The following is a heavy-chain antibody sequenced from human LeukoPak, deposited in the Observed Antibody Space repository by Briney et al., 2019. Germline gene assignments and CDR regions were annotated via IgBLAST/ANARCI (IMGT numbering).Heavy chain of an antibody. CDR1: GFTFSSYA. CDR2: ISGSGGST. V-gene: IGHV3-23*01. CDR3: AKDPGLLWFGESQYFDY. D-gene: IGHD3-10*01. Sequence: PGESLRLSCAASGFTFSSYAMSWVRQAPGKGLEWVSAISGSGGSTYYADSVKGRFTVSRDNSKNTLYLQMNSLRAEDTAVYYCAKDPGLLWFGESQYFDYWGQGTLVTVSS. J-gene: IGHJ4*02.